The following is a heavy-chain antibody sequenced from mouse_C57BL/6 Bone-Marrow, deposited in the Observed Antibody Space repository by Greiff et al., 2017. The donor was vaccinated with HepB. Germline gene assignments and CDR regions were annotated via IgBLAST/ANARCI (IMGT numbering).Heavy chain of an antibody. CDR3: APTAQATFAY. CDR1: GFTFSSYA. V-gene: IGHV5-4*01. Sequence: EVQGVESGGGLVKPGGSLKLSCAASGFTFSSYAMSWVRQTPEKRLEWVATISDGGSYTYYPENVKGRFTISRDNAKNNLYLQMSHLKSEDTAMYYCAPTAQATFAYWGQGTLVTVSA. D-gene: IGHD3-2*02. CDR2: ISDGGSYT. J-gene: IGHJ3*01.